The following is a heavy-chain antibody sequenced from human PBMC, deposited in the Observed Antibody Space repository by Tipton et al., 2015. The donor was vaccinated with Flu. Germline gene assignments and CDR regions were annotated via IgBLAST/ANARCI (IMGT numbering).Heavy chain of an antibody. V-gene: IGHV4-59*08. CDR3: ARRDYSNYVSEPKNWFDP. J-gene: IGHJ5*02. Sequence: TLSLTCTVSGGSISSFYWNWIRQPPGKGLEWIGNIHRSGSTYHNPSLKSRVTISVDASKNQFSLRLSSVTAADTAVYYCARRDYSNYVSEPKNWFDPWGQGTLVTVSS. D-gene: IGHD4-11*01. CDR1: GGSISSFY. CDR2: IHRSGST.